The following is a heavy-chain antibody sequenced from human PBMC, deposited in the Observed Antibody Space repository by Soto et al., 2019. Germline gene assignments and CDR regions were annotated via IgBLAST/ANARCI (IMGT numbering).Heavy chain of an antibody. D-gene: IGHD3-3*01. Sequence: GGSLRLSCAASGFTFSSYWMSWVRQAPGKGLEYVSAISSNGGSTYYADSVKGRFTISRDNSKNTLYLQMSSLRAEDTVVYYCVKGRDLYWYFDLWGRGTLVTVSS. CDR2: ISSNGGST. J-gene: IGHJ2*01. V-gene: IGHV3-64D*06. CDR1: GFTFSSYW. CDR3: VKGRDLYWYFDL.